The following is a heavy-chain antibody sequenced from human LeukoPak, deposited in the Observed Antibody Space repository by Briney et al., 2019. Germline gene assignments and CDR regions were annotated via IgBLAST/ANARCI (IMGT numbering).Heavy chain of an antibody. Sequence: GGSLRLSCAASGFTFSSYEMNWVRQAPGKGLEWVSYITGSSTTLYYADSVKGRFTISRDNAKNSLFLQMNSLRAEDTAVYYCARESPDSGSWSAFDIWGQGTLVTVSS. CDR2: ITGSSTTL. J-gene: IGHJ3*02. CDR3: ARESPDSGSWSAFDI. V-gene: IGHV3-48*03. D-gene: IGHD1-26*01. CDR1: GFTFSSYE.